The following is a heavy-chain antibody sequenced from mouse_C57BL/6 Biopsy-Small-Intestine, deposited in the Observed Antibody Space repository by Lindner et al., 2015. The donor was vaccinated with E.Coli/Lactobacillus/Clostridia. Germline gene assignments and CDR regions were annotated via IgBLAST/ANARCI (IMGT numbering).Heavy chain of an antibody. CDR3: TRTPGDQSSDS. V-gene: IGHV1-53*01. Sequence: SVKVSCKASGFTFPGYFIHWVRQAPGQGLEWMGWINPNSGGTDFAQKFQGRLTMTRDTSLRTAYMELSSLRHDDTAVYYCTRTPGDQSSDSWGQGTLVTVSS. J-gene: IGHJ4*01. CDR1: GFTFPGYF. CDR2: INPNSGGT.